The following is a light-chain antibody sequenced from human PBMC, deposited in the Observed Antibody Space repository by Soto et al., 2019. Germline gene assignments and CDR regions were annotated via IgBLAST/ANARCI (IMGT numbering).Light chain of an antibody. J-gene: IGKJ2*01. Sequence: DIPMTQSPSSVSASVGDRVTITCRASQVISSWVAWYQQQPGKVPKLLIYAASYLQSGVPSRFSGSGSGSEFTLTINSLQTEDSGTYYCQQANSFPYTFGQGTKLEIK. V-gene: IGKV1D-12*01. CDR3: QQANSFPYT. CDR1: QVISSW. CDR2: AAS.